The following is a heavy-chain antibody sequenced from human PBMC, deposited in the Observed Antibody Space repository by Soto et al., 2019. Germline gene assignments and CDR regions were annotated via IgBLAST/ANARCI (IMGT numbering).Heavy chain of an antibody. CDR2: IIPILDTT. D-gene: IGHD4-4*01. Sequence: QVQVVQSGAEVKKPGSSVRVSCKSSGGTSSSYAITWMRQAPGQGLEWMGGIIPILDTTDYAQKFQGRVTFTADESTSTVYMELSSLTSEDTAVYYCASGGTTVNSRFDFWGHGTLVTVSS. V-gene: IGHV1-69*01. CDR3: ASGGTTVNSRFDF. J-gene: IGHJ4*01. CDR1: GGTSSSYA.